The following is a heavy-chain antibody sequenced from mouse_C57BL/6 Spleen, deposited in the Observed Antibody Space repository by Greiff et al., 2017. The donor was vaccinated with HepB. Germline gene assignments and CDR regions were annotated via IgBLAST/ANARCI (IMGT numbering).Heavy chain of an antibody. Sequence: EVQLQESGGGLVKPGGSLKLSCAASGFTFSDYGMHWVRQAPEKGLEWVAYISSGSSTIYYADTVKGRFTISRDNAKNTLFLQMTSLRSEDTAMYYCARWGTTVVAFDYWGQGTTLTVSS. CDR3: ARWGTTVVAFDY. D-gene: IGHD1-1*01. V-gene: IGHV5-17*01. CDR2: ISSGSSTI. CDR1: GFTFSDYG. J-gene: IGHJ2*01.